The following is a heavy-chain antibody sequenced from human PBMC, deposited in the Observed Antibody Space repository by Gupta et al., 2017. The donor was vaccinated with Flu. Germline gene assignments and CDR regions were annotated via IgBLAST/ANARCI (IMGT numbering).Heavy chain of an antibody. J-gene: IGHJ2*01. Sequence: QLQLHESGPGLVKPSETLSLTCTVSGGSIIRHTYYWGWIRQPAGKVLEWIGAIYYSGITYENPSLKSRVTLSLETSKNQFSLKLTSVTAADTAIYYCARHVGHGDPRYFDLWGRGTVVLVSP. V-gene: IGHV4-39*01. D-gene: IGHD4-17*01. CDR1: GGSIIRHTYY. CDR2: IYYSGIT. CDR3: ARHVGHGDPRYFDL.